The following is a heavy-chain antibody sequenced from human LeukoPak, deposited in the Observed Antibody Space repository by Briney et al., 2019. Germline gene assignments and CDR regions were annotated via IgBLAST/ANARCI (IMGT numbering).Heavy chain of an antibody. D-gene: IGHD3-10*01. CDR2: ISGSGDTT. V-gene: IGHV3-23*01. CDR3: AREGYYGSGSPPSLYFDY. Sequence: GGSLRLSCAVSGFTFRTYAMSWVRQAPGKGLEWVSGISGSGDTTYCVDSVKGRFTISRDNSKNTLYLQMNSLRPEDTAIYYCAREGYYGSGSPPSLYFDYWGQGTLVTVSS. CDR1: GFTFRTYA. J-gene: IGHJ4*02.